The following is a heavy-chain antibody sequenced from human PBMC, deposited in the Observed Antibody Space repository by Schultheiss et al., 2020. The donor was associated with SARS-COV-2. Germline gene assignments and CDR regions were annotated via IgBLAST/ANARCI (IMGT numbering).Heavy chain of an antibody. CDR2: IYYSGST. CDR3: ARRLRYYDSSGYPAPHFDY. J-gene: IGHJ4*02. V-gene: IGHV4-39*01. D-gene: IGHD3-22*01. Sequence: SETLSLTCTVSGGSISSSSYYWSWIRQPPGKGLEWIGYIYYSGSTYYNPSLKSRVTISVDTSKNQFSLKLSSVTAADTAVYYCARRLRYYDSSGYPAPHFDYWGQGTLVTVSS. CDR1: GGSISSSSYY.